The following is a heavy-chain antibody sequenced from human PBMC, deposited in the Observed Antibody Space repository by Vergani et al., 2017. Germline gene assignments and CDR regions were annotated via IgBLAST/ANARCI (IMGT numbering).Heavy chain of an antibody. Sequence: QMQLVQSGAEVKKTGSSVKDSCKASGYTFTYRYLHWVRQAPGQALEWVGWSTPFNGNTNYAQKFQDRVTITRDRSMSTAYMELSSLRSEDTAMYYCALAESSTICINSVCITPETGSWFDPWGQGTLVTVSS. CDR2: STPFNGNT. CDR1: GYTFTYRY. D-gene: IGHD2-2*01. V-gene: IGHV1-45*02. J-gene: IGHJ5*02. CDR3: ALAESSTICINSVCITPETGSWFDP.